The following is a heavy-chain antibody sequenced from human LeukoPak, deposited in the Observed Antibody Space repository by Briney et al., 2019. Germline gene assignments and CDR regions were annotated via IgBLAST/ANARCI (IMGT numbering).Heavy chain of an antibody. CDR1: GFSFTSYW. V-gene: IGHV5-51*01. CDR3: ARHPPYDSSGYPNWFDP. J-gene: IGHJ5*02. D-gene: IGHD3-22*01. CDR2: NFPCDSDT. Sequence: GEALKISCKGSGFSFTSYWIGWGRQMPGKGLEWMGINFPCDSDTRYSPSFQGQVTISAGKSISAAYLQWSSLKASDTAMYYCARHPPYDSSGYPNWFDPWGQGTLVTVSS.